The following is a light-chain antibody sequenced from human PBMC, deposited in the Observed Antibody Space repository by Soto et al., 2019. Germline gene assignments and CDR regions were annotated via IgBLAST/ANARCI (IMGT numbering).Light chain of an antibody. Sequence: IQLTQSPSSLSASVGDRVTITCRASQGIGSNLAWYQQKPGKAPKLLIYAAFTLQSGVPSRFSGGGSGTDFTLTISSLQPEDPATYYCQQYKNYSPTFGQGTKVEVK. CDR3: QQYKNYSPT. V-gene: IGKV1-9*01. CDR1: QGIGSN. J-gene: IGKJ1*01. CDR2: AAF.